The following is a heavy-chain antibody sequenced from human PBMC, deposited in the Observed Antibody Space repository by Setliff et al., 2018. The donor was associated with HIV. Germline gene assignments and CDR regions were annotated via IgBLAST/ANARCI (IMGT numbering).Heavy chain of an antibody. CDR2: IKQDGSEI. J-gene: IGHJ5*02. V-gene: IGHV3-7*03. CDR3: ANLWEMGA. D-gene: IGHD1-26*01. CDR1: GFTVSANY. Sequence: PGGSLRLSCAVSGFTVSANYMHWVRQAPGKGLEWVATIKQDGSEIYYVDSVKGRFTISRDNAKNLLYLEMSSLRAEDTALYLCANLWEMGAWGQGTLVTVSS.